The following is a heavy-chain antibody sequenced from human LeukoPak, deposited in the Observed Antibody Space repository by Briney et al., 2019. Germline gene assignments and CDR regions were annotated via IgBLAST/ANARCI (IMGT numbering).Heavy chain of an antibody. CDR2: IYYSGNT. Sequence: SETLSLTCTVSGGPISSGIYYWPWIRKPPGKGLGWIGSIYYSGNTYNNPSLKRRVTISVDTSKNQLSLKLNSVTAADTAVYYCARHVRQQLPPKAFDYWGQGTLVTVSS. V-gene: IGHV4-39*01. D-gene: IGHD6-13*01. CDR1: GGPISSGIYY. CDR3: ARHVRQQLPPKAFDY. J-gene: IGHJ4*02.